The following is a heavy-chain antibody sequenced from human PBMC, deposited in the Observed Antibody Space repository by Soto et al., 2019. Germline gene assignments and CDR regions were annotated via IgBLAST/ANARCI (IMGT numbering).Heavy chain of an antibody. V-gene: IGHV3-33*01. D-gene: IGHD3-10*01. CDR1: GFTFSSYG. J-gene: IGHJ6*02. CDR3: ARDQLGAAPSGRYYYYYYGMDV. Sequence: GGSLRLSCAASGFTFSSYGMHWVRQAPGKGLEWVAVIWYDGSNKYYADSVKGRFTISRDNSKNTLYLQMNSLRAEDTAVYYCARDQLGAAPSGRYYYYYYGMDVWGQGTTVTVSS. CDR2: IWYDGSNK.